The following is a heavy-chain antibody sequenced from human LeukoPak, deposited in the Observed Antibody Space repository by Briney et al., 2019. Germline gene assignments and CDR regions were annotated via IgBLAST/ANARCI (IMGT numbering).Heavy chain of an antibody. CDR1: GFIVGSNY. CDR3: AKDLGYSGYDPLDH. J-gene: IGHJ4*02. V-gene: IGHV3-53*01. Sequence: GGSLRLSCAASGFIVGSNYMSWVRQAPGKGLEWVSVIYSGGNTYYADSVKGRFTISRDNSKNTLYLQMNSLRGEDTAVYYCAKDLGYSGYDPLDHWGQGTLVTVSS. CDR2: IYSGGNT. D-gene: IGHD5-12*01.